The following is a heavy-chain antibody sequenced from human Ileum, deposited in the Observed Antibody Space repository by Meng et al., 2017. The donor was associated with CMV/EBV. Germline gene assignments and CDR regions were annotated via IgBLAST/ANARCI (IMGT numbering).Heavy chain of an antibody. D-gene: IGHD3-16*01. CDR2: INPNSGGT. Sequence: ASVKVSCKASGYTFTGYYMHWVRQAPGQGLEWMGWINPNSGGTNYAQKFQGRVTMTRDTSISTAYMELSRLRSDDTAVYYCARGRWGGPLRYFDYWGQGTLVTVSS. J-gene: IGHJ4*02. CDR1: GYTFTGYY. V-gene: IGHV1-2*02. CDR3: ARGRWGGPLRYFDY.